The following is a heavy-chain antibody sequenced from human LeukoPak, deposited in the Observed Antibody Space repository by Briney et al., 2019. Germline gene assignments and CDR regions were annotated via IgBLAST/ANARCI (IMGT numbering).Heavy chain of an antibody. CDR2: ISDSGSST. V-gene: IGHV3-23*01. Sequence: GGSLRLSCEASGFSFSTSWMTWVRQAPGKGLEWVSGISDSGSSTDYADSVKGRFTISRDNSKNTLYLQMNSLRGEDTAVYYCARGGRETTMFYYYYMDVWGKGTTVAVSS. D-gene: IGHD1/OR15-1a*01. J-gene: IGHJ6*03. CDR1: GFSFSTSW. CDR3: ARGGRETTMFYYYYMDV.